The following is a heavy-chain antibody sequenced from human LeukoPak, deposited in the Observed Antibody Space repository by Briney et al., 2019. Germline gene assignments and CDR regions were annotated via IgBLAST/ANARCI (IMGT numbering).Heavy chain of an antibody. Sequence: GGSLRLSCAASGINFSDYYMTWIRQAPGKGLEWVSYISSSGKTVSYADSVKGRFTISRDNAKNSLYLQINSLRAEDTAVYYCARGSGRYYDFRVYGTDVWGQGTTVTVSS. CDR1: GINFSDYY. D-gene: IGHD3-3*01. V-gene: IGHV3-11*01. CDR2: ISSSGKTV. J-gene: IGHJ6*02. CDR3: ARGSGRYYDFRVYGTDV.